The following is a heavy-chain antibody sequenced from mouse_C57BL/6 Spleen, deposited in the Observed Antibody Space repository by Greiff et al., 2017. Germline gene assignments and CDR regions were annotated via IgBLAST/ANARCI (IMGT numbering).Heavy chain of an antibody. V-gene: IGHV1-31*01. Sequence: EVQGVESGPELVKPGASVKISCKASGYSFTGYYMHWVKQSHGNILDWIGYIYPYNGVSSYNQKLKGKATLTVDKSSSTAYMELRSLTSEDSAVYYCAREGNCAYFDYWRQGTTLTVSS. CDR3: AREGNCAYFDY. CDR2: IYPYNGVS. D-gene: IGHD4-1*01. J-gene: IGHJ2*01. CDR1: GYSFTGYY.